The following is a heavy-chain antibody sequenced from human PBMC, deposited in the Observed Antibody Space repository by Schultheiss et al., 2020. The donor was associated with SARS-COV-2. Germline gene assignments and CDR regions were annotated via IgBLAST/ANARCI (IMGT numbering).Heavy chain of an antibody. D-gene: IGHD1-26*01. CDR1: GFTFSSYG. Sequence: GESLKISCAASGFTFSSYGMHWVRQAPGKGLEWVAVISYDGSNKYYADSVKGRFTISRDNSKNTLYLQMNSLRAEDTAVYYCARARGGSYYYGMDVWGQGTTVTVSS. CDR2: ISYDGSNK. CDR3: ARARGGSYYYGMDV. V-gene: IGHV3-30*03. J-gene: IGHJ6*02.